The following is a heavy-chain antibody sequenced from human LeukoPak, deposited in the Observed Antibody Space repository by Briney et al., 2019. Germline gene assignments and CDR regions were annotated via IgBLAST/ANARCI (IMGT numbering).Heavy chain of an antibody. J-gene: IGHJ4*02. CDR1: GFTFSSYA. Sequence: GGSLRLSCAASGFTFSSYAMSWVRQAPGKGLEWVSAISGSGGSTYYADSVKGRFTISRDNSKNTLYLQMNSLRAEDTAVYYRAKDLWFGELLYYFDYWGQGTLVTVSS. D-gene: IGHD3-10*01. CDR2: ISGSGGST. V-gene: IGHV3-23*01. CDR3: AKDLWFGELLYYFDY.